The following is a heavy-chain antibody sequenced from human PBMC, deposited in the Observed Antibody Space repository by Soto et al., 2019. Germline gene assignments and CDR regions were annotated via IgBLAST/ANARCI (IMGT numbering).Heavy chain of an antibody. D-gene: IGHD5-12*01. CDR3: ARDQTKWLTDAFDL. CDR1: GYTFISYG. J-gene: IGHJ3*01. V-gene: IGHV1-18*01. CDR2: ISPYNGNT. Sequence: HVQLVQSGAEVKKPGASLKVYCKASGYTFISYGVSWVRQAPGQGLEWLGWISPYNGNTNYAQKFQGRITMTTDTSTSPVYMELRSLRTDDTAVYYCARDQTKWLTDAFDLWGQGTMVVVSS.